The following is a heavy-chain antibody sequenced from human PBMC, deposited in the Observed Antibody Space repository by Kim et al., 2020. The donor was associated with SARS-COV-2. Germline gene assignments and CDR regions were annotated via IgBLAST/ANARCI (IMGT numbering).Heavy chain of an antibody. Sequence: SETLSLTCTVSGGSISSGGYYWSWIRQHPGKGLEWIGYIYYSGSTYYNPSLKSRVTISVDTSKNQFSLKLSSVTAADTAVYYCARSGPWLLYFDYWGQGTLVTVSS. CDR2: IYYSGST. V-gene: IGHV4-31*03. J-gene: IGHJ4*02. D-gene: IGHD5-18*01. CDR1: GGSISSGGYY. CDR3: ARSGPWLLYFDY.